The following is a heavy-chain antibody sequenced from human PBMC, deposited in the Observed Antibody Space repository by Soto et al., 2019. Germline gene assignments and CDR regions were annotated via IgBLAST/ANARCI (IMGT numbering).Heavy chain of an antibody. V-gene: IGHV3-53*01. CDR2: INSDGST. Sequence: EVQLVESGGGLIPPEGSLRLSCAASGFLVNSAYMTWVRQAPGKGLEWLSMINSDGSTLYAESVKGRFTISRDNSKNRLDLQMTSLRAEDTAMYYCARSGYSCAWGYWGQGTLVIVTS. CDR1: GFLVNSAY. CDR3: ARSGYSCAWGY. D-gene: IGHD5-18*01. J-gene: IGHJ4*02.